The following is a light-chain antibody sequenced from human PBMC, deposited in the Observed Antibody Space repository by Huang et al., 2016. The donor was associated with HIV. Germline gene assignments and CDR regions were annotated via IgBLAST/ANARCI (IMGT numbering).Light chain of an antibody. CDR3: QQYNNWLA. CDR1: QTVNSN. J-gene: IGKJ1*01. V-gene: IGKV3-15*01. CDR2: GET. Sequence: EIVMTQSPATLSVSPGERATLSCRASQTVNSNLAWDQHKPGQAPRLLIDGETTRATGVPARVSGSGSGTKFTLTISSLQSEDFAVYYCQQYNNWLAFGQGTKVEIK.